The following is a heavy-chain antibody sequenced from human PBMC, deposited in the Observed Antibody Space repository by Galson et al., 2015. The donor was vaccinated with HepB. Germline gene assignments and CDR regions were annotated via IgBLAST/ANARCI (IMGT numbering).Heavy chain of an antibody. CDR1: GLTFSDYY. V-gene: IGHV3-11*06. CDR3: ARVADADYGDHTHFDS. D-gene: IGHD4-17*01. J-gene: IGHJ4*02. CDR2: ISASTIYT. Sequence: SLRLSCAASGLTFSDYYMSWIRQAPGKGLEWLSYISASTIYTNYADSVKGRFTVSRDNAKNSLNLQMNSLRAEDTAVYYCARVADADYGDHTHFDSWGQGTLVTVSS.